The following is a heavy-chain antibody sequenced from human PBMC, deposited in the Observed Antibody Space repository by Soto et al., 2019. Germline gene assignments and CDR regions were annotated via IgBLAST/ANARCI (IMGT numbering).Heavy chain of an antibody. Sequence: EVQLLESGGGLVQPGGSLRLSCAASGFTFNYYAMNWVRQAPGKGLEWVSAISGSGGSTYYADSVKGRFTISRDNSKNTLYLQMNSLRAEDTAVYYCAKERDTTYVGRWFDPWGQGSLVTVSS. V-gene: IGHV3-23*01. D-gene: IGHD1-26*01. CDR1: GFTFNYYA. CDR2: ISGSGGST. J-gene: IGHJ5*02. CDR3: AKERDTTYVGRWFDP.